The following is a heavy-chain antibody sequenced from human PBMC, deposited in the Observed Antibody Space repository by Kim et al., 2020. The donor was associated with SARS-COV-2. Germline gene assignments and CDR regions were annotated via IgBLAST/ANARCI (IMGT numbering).Heavy chain of an antibody. V-gene: IGHV4-34*01. J-gene: IGHJ6*01. CDR3: ASARPRRGLDYYYDIDF. CDR2: ISHRGST. D-gene: IGHD6-6*01. CDR1: GGSFSGYY. Sequence: SETLSLTCAVYGGSFSGYYWSWIRQPPAQGLEWIGEISHRGSTNYNPSLTLRVTITVATATTQFSLTLSPVTAAATATAYCASARPRRGLDYYYDIDFWG.